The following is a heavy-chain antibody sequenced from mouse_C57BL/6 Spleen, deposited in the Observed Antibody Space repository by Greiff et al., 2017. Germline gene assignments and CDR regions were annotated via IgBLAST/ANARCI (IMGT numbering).Heavy chain of an antibody. Sequence: EVKLVESGGGLVKPGGSLKLSCAASGFTFSDYGMHWVRQAPEKGLEWVAYISSGSSTIYYADTVKGRYTISRDNAKNTLFLQMTSLRSEDTDMYYCARGLITTVVATEYFDVWGTGTTVTVSS. CDR1: GFTFSDYG. CDR3: ARGLITTVVATEYFDV. J-gene: IGHJ1*03. CDR2: ISSGSSTI. D-gene: IGHD1-1*01. V-gene: IGHV5-17*01.